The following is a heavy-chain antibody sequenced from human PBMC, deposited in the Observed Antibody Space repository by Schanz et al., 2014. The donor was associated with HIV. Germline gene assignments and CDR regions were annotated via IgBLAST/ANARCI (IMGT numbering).Heavy chain of an antibody. V-gene: IGHV3-72*01. CDR1: GFTFSDFS. D-gene: IGHD5-18*01. CDR2: SRVKSDSYAT. J-gene: IGHJ6*02. Sequence: DVQLVESGGGLVQTGGSLRLSCVASGFTFSDFSMNWVRRAPGKGLEWVARSRVKSDSYATEYAASVTGRFTISRDDSKNSVYLQMNSLNIEDTAVYYCRGYRFYYGVDFWGQGTTVTVS. CDR3: RGYRFYYGVDF.